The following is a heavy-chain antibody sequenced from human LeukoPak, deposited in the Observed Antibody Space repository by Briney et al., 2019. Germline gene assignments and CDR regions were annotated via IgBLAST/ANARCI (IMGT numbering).Heavy chain of an antibody. V-gene: IGHV1-69*13. Sequence: SVKVSCKASGYTFTGYYMHWVRQAPGQGLEWMGGIIPIFGTANYAQKFQGRVTITADESTSTAYMELSSLRSEDTAVYYCARDGQGYCSGGSCYIGYYFDYWGQGTLVTVSS. D-gene: IGHD2-15*01. CDR1: GYTFTGYY. J-gene: IGHJ4*02. CDR3: ARDGQGYCSGGSCYIGYYFDY. CDR2: IIPIFGTA.